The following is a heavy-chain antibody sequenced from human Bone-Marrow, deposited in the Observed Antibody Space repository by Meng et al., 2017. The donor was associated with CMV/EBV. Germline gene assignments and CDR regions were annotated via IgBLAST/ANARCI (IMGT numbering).Heavy chain of an antibody. J-gene: IGHJ6*02. CDR1: GFTFSSYA. CDR2: ISYDGSNK. D-gene: IGHD5-18*01. CDR3: ARGAIQPDYYYYYYGIDV. V-gene: IGHV3-30*04. Sequence: GESLKISCAASGFTFSSYAMHWVRQAPGKGLEWVAVISYDGSNKYYADSVKGRFTISRDNSRNTLYLQMHSLRAEDTAVYYCARGAIQPDYYYYYYGIDVWGQGTTVTVSS.